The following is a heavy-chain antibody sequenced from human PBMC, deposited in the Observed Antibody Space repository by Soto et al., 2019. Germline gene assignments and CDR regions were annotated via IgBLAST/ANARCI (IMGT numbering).Heavy chain of an antibody. CDR3: AARGEYSGSIPSRYYYYYGMDV. CDR1: GFTFTSSA. Sequence: SVKVSCKASGFTFTSSAVQWVRQARGQRLEWIGWIVVGSGNTNYAQKFQERVTITRDMSTSTAYMELSSLRSEDTAVYYCAARGEYSGSIPSRYYYYYGMDVWSQ. J-gene: IGHJ6*02. V-gene: IGHV1-58*01. CDR2: IVVGSGNT. D-gene: IGHD1-26*01.